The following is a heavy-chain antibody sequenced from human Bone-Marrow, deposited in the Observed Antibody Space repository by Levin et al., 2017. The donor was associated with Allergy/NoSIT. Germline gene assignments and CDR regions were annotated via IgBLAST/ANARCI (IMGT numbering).Heavy chain of an antibody. CDR3: ASQAISTYYYGSGRYNY. V-gene: IGHV4-39*07. CDR1: GGSISSSSYY. J-gene: IGHJ4*02. Sequence: PSETLSLTCTVSGGSISSSSYYWGWIRQPPGKGLEWIGSIYYSGSTYYNPSLKSRVTISVDTSKNQFSLKLSSVTAADTAVYYCASQAISTYYYGSGRYNYWGQGTLVTVSS. CDR2: IYYSGST. D-gene: IGHD3-10*01.